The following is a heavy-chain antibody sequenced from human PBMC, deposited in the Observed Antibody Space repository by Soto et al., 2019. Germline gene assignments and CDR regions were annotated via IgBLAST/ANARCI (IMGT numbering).Heavy chain of an antibody. V-gene: IGHV4-30-4*01. CDR2: ISYSGST. J-gene: IGHJ4*02. CDR3: ATMGTPATGLYYFDY. Sequence: SLTCTVSGGSISSGNYYWSWIRQPPGKGLEWIGFISYSGSTYYSLSLKSRVTISVDTSKNRFSLNLSFVTAADTAVYYCATMGTPATGLYYFDYWGQGTLVTVSS. D-gene: IGHD5-18*01. CDR1: GGSISSGNYY.